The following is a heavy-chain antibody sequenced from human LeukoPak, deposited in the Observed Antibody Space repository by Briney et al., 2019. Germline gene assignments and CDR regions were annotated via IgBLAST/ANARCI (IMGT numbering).Heavy chain of an antibody. Sequence: PGGSLRLSCAASGFTFSSYWMHWVRQAPGKGLVRVSRINSDGSSTSYADSVKGRFTISRDNAKNTLYLQMNSLRAEDTAVYYCARLYYYGSGSYYHFDYWGQGTLVTVSS. CDR2: INSDGSST. D-gene: IGHD3-10*01. V-gene: IGHV3-74*01. CDR3: ARLYYYGSGSYYHFDY. J-gene: IGHJ4*02. CDR1: GFTFSSYW.